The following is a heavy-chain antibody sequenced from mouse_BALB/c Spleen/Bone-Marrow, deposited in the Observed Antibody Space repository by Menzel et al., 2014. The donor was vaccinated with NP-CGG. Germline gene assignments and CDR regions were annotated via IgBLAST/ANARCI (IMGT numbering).Heavy chain of an antibody. CDR3: ARSQGSYFDY. CDR1: GYTSTSYY. J-gene: IGHJ2*01. Sequence: VQLQQSGPELVKPGASVKMSCKASGYTSTSYYIHWVKQRPGQGLEWIGWIYPGDGSTKYNEKFKGKTTLTADKSSSTAYMLLSSLTSEDSAIYFCARSQGSYFDYWGQGTTLTVSS. V-gene: IGHV1S56*01. D-gene: IGHD1-1*01. CDR2: IYPGDGST.